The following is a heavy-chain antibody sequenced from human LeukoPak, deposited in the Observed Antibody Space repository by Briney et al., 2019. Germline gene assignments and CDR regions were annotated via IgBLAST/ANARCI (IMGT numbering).Heavy chain of an antibody. V-gene: IGHV4-31*11. J-gene: IGHJ1*01. CDR1: GGSISRGGYR. Sequence: PSQTLSLTCAVSGGSISRGGYRWTWIRQYPGKGLEWIGYINYSGSTYYNPSLKSRVIILVDTSKNQFSLNLNSVTAADTAVYYCAREMDAHPRIVVWGQGTLVTVSS. CDR2: INYSGST. D-gene: IGHD2-21*01. CDR3: AREMDAHPRIVV.